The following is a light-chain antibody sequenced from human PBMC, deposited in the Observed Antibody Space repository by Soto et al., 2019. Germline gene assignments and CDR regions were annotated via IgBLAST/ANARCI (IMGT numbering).Light chain of an antibody. J-gene: IGLJ1*01. CDR2: EVY. CDR3: SSYTTSSTLHV. CDR1: SNDVGGYDY. V-gene: IGLV2-14*01. Sequence: ALTQPASVSGSPGQSITISCTGTSNDVGGYDYVSWYQQHPGKAPKLIIFEVYNRPSGVSNRFSGSKSGNRASLTISGVQAEDEADYFCSSYTTSSTLHVFGTGTKVTVL.